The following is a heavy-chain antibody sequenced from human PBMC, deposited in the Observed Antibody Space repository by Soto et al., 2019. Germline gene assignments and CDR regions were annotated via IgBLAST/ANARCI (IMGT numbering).Heavy chain of an antibody. CDR1: GFTFSSYE. J-gene: IGHJ4*02. CDR3: ARGNPFYYDNSGFDY. V-gene: IGHV3-48*03. D-gene: IGHD3-22*01. CDR2: ISNSGSTT. Sequence: GGSLRPSCAASGFTFSSYEMNWVRQAPGKGLEWVSYISNSGSTTYYADSVKGRFTISRDNAKNSLYLQMNSLRAEDTAIYYCARGNPFYYDNSGFDYWGQGTLVTVSS.